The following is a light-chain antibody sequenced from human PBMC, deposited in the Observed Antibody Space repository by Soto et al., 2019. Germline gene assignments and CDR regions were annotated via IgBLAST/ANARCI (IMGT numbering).Light chain of an antibody. CDR1: QRISNW. Sequence: DIQMTQPPATLLASVGDRVTITCRASQRISNWLPWYQQKPGTAPTVLIYHASNLQSAVPSRFSGSGSGTEFTLTISRLQPDDFATYYCQQYNRYSFGQGTKVDI. V-gene: IGKV1-5*01. CDR3: QQYNRYS. CDR2: HAS. J-gene: IGKJ1*01.